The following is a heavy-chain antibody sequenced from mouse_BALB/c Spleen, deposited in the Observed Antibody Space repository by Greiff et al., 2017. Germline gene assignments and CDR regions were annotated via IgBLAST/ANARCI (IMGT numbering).Heavy chain of an antibody. D-gene: IGHD1-1*01. V-gene: IGHV1-80*01. CDR1: GYAFSSYW. CDR2: IYPGDGDT. Sequence: QVQLQQSGAELVRPGSSVKISCKASGYAFSSYWMNWVKQRPGQGLEWIGQIYPGDGDTNYNGKFKGKATLTADKSSSTAYMQLSSLTSEDSAVYFGERLDYGSSYYYAMDYWGQGTSVTVSS. CDR3: ERLDYGSSYYYAMDY. J-gene: IGHJ4*01.